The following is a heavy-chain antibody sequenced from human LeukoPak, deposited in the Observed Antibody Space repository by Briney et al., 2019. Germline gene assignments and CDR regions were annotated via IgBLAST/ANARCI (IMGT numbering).Heavy chain of an antibody. CDR2: ITPNNGNT. CDR3: ARQRGSGSYWYFDL. V-gene: IGHV1-8*03. D-gene: IGHD6-19*01. Sequence: ASVKVSCKASGYTFTSYEINWVRQAPGQGPEWMGWITPNNGNTGYAQKFQGRVTITRSTSISTVYLELSSLKSEDTAVYYCARQRGSGSYWYFDLWGRGTLITVS. J-gene: IGHJ2*01. CDR1: GYTFTSYE.